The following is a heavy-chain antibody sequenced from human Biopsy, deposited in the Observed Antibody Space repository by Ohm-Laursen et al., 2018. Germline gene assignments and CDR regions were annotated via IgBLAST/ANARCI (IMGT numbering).Heavy chain of an antibody. CDR3: ARGSSYGYDFDY. CDR1: GGSIGSFF. J-gene: IGHJ4*02. Sequence: ETLSLTWTVSGGSIGSFFWSWIRQPPGKGLEWIGYIYYSGSTNYNPSLRSRVTISVDRSKNQFSLKLSSVTAADTAVYFCARGSSYGYDFDYWGQGTLVAVSS. D-gene: IGHD5-18*01. V-gene: IGHV4-59*01. CDR2: IYYSGST.